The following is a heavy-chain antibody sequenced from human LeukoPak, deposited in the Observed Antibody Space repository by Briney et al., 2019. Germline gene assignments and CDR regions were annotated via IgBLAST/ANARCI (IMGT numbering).Heavy chain of an antibody. Sequence: GGSLRLSCAASGFTFSTYAMSWVRQAPGKGLEWVSAISDSGGSTYYADSVKGRFTISRDNSKSTLYLQMDSLRAEDTALYYCVKEDYYDSSGYYPLGFWGQGTLVTVSS. CDR2: ISDSGGST. J-gene: IGHJ4*02. CDR3: VKEDYYDSSGYYPLGF. CDR1: GFTFSTYA. D-gene: IGHD3-22*01. V-gene: IGHV3-23*01.